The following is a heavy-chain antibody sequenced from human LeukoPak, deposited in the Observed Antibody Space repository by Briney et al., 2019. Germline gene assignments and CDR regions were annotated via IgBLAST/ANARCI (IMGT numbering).Heavy chain of an antibody. J-gene: IGHJ5*02. CDR1: GFTFSSYA. V-gene: IGHV3-30-3*01. CDR3: TTDPTPEADP. CDR2: ISYDGSNK. Sequence: PGGSLRLSCAASGFTFSSYAMHWVRQAPGKGLEWVAVISYDGSNKYYADSVKGRFTISRDNSKNTLYLQMNSLKTEDTAVYYCTTDPTPEADPWGQGTLVTVSS.